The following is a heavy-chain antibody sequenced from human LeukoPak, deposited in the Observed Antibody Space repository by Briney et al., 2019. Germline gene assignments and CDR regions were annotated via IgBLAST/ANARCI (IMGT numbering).Heavy chain of an antibody. Sequence: GGSLRLSCAASGFTFSSYSMNWVRQAPGKGLEWVSSISSSSSYIYYADSVKGRFTISGDNAKNSLYLQMNSLRAEDTAVYYCARGTTVTTCWFDPWGQGTLVTVSS. CDR2: ISSSSSYI. CDR1: GFTFSSYS. J-gene: IGHJ5*02. V-gene: IGHV3-21*01. D-gene: IGHD4-17*01. CDR3: ARGTTVTTCWFDP.